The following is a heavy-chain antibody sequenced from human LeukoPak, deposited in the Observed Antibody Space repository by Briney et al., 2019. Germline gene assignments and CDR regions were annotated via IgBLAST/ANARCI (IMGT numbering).Heavy chain of an antibody. D-gene: IGHD2/OR15-2a*01. CDR1: GFGFSTYG. CDR2: ISYDGSNK. J-gene: IGHJ4*02. CDR3: AREGPRGNSQFDY. Sequence: PGGSLRLSCAASGFGFSTYGMHWVRQAPGKGLEWVAMISYDGSNKYYTDSVKGRLTISRDNSKDTLFLQMNSLRAEDTAVYYCAREGPRGNSQFDYWGQGTLVTVST. V-gene: IGHV3-30*03.